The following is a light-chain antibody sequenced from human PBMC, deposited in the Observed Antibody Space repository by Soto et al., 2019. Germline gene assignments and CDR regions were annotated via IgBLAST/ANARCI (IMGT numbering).Light chain of an antibody. V-gene: IGKV1-5*03. CDR1: QGIRSW. Sequence: DIQMTQSPSTLSARVGDRVTITCRASQGIRSWLAWYQQKPGKAPNLLIYQASNLKSGVPSRFSGSGSGTEYTLTISSLQPDDFATYYCQQYNSYPWTFGQGTKVEIK. J-gene: IGKJ1*01. CDR3: QQYNSYPWT. CDR2: QAS.